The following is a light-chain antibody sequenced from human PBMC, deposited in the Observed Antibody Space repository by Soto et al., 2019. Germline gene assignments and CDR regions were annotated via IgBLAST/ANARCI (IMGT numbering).Light chain of an antibody. CDR1: QSLVHSDGDTY. Sequence: DIVMTQTPLSSPVTLGQPASISCRSSQSLVHSDGDTYLNWLQQRPGQSPRLLIYKISMRFSGIPARFTGSGEGTEFTLKISRVLAEDVGTYYCMQQKRLPFTFGRGTKV. CDR2: KIS. J-gene: IGKJ4*01. CDR3: MQQKRLPFT. V-gene: IGKV2-24*01.